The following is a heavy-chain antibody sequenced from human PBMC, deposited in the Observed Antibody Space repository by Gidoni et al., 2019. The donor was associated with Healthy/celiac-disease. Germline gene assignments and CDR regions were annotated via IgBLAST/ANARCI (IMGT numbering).Heavy chain of an antibody. CDR2: ISSSSSYI. J-gene: IGHJ6*02. V-gene: IGHV3-21*01. CDR3: ARGGWNDDGMDV. CDR1: GFTFSSYS. D-gene: IGHD1-1*01. Sequence: EVQLVESGGGLVKPGGSLRLSCAASGFTFSSYSMNWVRQTPGKGLEWVSSISSSSSYIYYADSVKGRFTISRDNAKNSLYLQMNSLRAEDTAVYYCARGGWNDDGMDVWGQGTTVTVSS.